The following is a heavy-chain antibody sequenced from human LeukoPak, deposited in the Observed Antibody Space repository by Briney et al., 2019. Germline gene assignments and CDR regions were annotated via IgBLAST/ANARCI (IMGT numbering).Heavy chain of an antibody. CDR3: ARIAMVAATQWFDP. CDR2: IYTSGST. CDR1: GGSISSGSYY. Sequence: SETLSLTCTISGGSISSGSYYWSWIRQPAGKGLEWIGRIYTSGSTNYNPSLKSRVTISVDTSKNQFSLKLSSVTAADTAVYYCARIAMVAATQWFDPWGQGTLVTVSS. J-gene: IGHJ5*02. V-gene: IGHV4-61*02. D-gene: IGHD2-15*01.